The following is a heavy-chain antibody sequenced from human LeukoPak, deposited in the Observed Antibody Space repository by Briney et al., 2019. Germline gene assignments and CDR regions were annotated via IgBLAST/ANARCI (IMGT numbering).Heavy chain of an antibody. CDR3: ARDMVRGITEMYYYYYYGMDV. CDR1: GFTFSSYA. D-gene: IGHD3-10*01. Sequence: PGGSLRLSCAASGFTFSSYAMHWVRQAPGKGLEYVSAISSNGGSTYYANSVKGRFTISRDNSKNTLYLQMGSLRAEDMAVYYCARDMVRGITEMYYYYYYGMDVWGQGTTVTVSS. J-gene: IGHJ6*02. CDR2: ISSNGGST. V-gene: IGHV3-64*01.